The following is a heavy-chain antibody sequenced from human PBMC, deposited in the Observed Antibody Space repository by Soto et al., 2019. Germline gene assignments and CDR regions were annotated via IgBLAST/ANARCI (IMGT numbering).Heavy chain of an antibody. D-gene: IGHD5-12*01. CDR2: IIPIFGTA. CDR3: ARGNHRWLQLWYFDL. J-gene: IGHJ2*01. CDR1: GGTFSSYT. Sequence: QVQLVQSGAEVKKPGSSVTVSCKASGGTFSSYTISWVRQAPGQGLEWMGGIIPIFGTANYAQKFEGRVTINADESTRTGYLELSSLRSEDTAVYYCARGNHRWLQLWYFDLWGRGTLVTVSS. V-gene: IGHV1-69*12.